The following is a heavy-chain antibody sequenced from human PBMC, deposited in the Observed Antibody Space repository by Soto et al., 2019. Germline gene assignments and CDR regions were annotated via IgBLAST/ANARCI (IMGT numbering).Heavy chain of an antibody. J-gene: IGHJ4*02. Sequence: QVQLVESGGDVAQPGRSLRLSCVTSGFTFSDYGFHWVRQAPGKGLEWVALIWYDGSKTYYADFVKGRFTISRDYSKNTLYLQMNSLRADDTAVYYCARDLGSTNYYFDYWGLGTLVIVSS. CDR2: IWYDGSKT. CDR1: GFTFSDYG. CDR3: ARDLGSTNYYFDY. D-gene: IGHD6-25*01. V-gene: IGHV3-33*01.